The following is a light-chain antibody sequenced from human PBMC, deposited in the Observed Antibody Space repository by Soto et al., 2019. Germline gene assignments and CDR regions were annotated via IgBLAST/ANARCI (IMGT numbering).Light chain of an antibody. CDR3: QQRSNWPLT. CDR1: QSVSSH. V-gene: IGKV3-11*01. J-gene: IGKJ4*01. CDR2: DAS. Sequence: EIVLTQSPGTLSLSPGEGATVSCRASQSVSSHLAWYQQKRGQAPRLLIYDASNRATGIPARFSGSGSGTDFTLTISSLEPADFAVYYCQQRSNWPLTFGGGTKVDIK.